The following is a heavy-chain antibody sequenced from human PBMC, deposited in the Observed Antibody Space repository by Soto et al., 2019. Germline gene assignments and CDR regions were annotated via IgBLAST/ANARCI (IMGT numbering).Heavy chain of an antibody. D-gene: IGHD6-19*01. CDR2: ISYDGSDK. CDR3: AKDLAVAGTGGNAFDI. Sequence: QVQLVESGGGVVQPGRSLRLSCAASGFTFSNYGMHWVRQAPGKGLEWVAVISYDGSDKYCADSVKGRFTFSRDNXKXXLYLQMNSLRAEDTAVYYCAKDLAVAGTGGNAFDIWGQGTMVTVSS. J-gene: IGHJ3*02. CDR1: GFTFSNYG. V-gene: IGHV3-30*18.